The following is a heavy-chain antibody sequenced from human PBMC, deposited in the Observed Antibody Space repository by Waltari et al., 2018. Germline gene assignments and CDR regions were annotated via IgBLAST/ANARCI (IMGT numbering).Heavy chain of an antibody. CDR3: TMGLSGYFIFDI. D-gene: IGHD3-3*01. V-gene: IGHV3-23*04. Sequence: EVQRVESGGGLVQPGGSLRLSCAASGFTFSSCAMSWVGQAPGKGLEWVSAISGSGTSTYYTDSVRGRFTISRDASKNTLYMQMNSLRAEDTAVYYCTMGLSGYFIFDIWGQGTVVTVSS. J-gene: IGHJ3*02. CDR2: ISGSGTST. CDR1: GFTFSSCA.